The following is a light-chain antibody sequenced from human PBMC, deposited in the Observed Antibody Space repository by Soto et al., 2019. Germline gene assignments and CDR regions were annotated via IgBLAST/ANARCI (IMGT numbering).Light chain of an antibody. CDR2: EVS. CDR1: SSDIGGYNY. V-gene: IGLV2-14*01. Sequence: QSFLRQPASGSATPGHSITISCAGTSSDIGGYNYVSWYQQHPGKAPKVMISEVSNRPSGVSNRFSGSKSGNTASLTISGLQAEDEADYSCSSYKSSRTLYVFGSGTKVTVL. J-gene: IGLJ1*01. CDR3: SSYKSSRTLYV.